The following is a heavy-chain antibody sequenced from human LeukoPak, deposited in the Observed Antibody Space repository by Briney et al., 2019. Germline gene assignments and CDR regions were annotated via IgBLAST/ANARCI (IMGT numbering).Heavy chain of an antibody. CDR1: GGSISSGGYY. V-gene: IGHV4-31*03. J-gene: IGHJ4*02. Sequence: PSQTLSLTCTVSGGSISSGGYYWSWIRQHAGKGLEWIGYIYYTGSTYYNPSLKSRVTISVDTSKNQFSLKLSSVTAADTALYYCARSRLSDDFDYWGQGTLVTVSS. CDR2: IYYTGST. D-gene: IGHD3-10*01. CDR3: ARSRLSDDFDY.